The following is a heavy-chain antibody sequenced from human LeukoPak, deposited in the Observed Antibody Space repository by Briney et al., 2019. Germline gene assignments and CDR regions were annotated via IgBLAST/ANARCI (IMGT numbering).Heavy chain of an antibody. Sequence: PGGSLRLSCAASRFTFSSYAMHWVRQAPGKGLEWVAVISYDGSNKYYADSVKGRFTISRDDSKNTLYLQMNSLRAEDTAVYYCARGPHDYVWGSYRYTHFDYWGQGTLVTVSS. CDR3: ARGPHDYVWGSYRYTHFDY. V-gene: IGHV3-30-3*01. CDR2: ISYDGSNK. D-gene: IGHD3-16*02. J-gene: IGHJ4*02. CDR1: RFTFSSYA.